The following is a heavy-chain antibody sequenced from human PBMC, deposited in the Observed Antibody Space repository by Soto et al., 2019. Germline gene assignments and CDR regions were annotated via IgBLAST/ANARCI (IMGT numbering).Heavy chain of an antibody. CDR1: GCTCTSSA. D-gene: IGHD2-15*01. Sequence: SVKVSCKASGCTCTSSAVQWVLQARGQRLEWIGWIVVGSGNTNYAQKFQERVTITRDMSTSTAYMELSSLRSEDTAVYYCAADRVAAATEPYSYYGIDVWGQGTKVTVSS. CDR2: IVVGSGNT. CDR3: AADRVAAATEPYSYYGIDV. J-gene: IGHJ6*02. V-gene: IGHV1-58*01.